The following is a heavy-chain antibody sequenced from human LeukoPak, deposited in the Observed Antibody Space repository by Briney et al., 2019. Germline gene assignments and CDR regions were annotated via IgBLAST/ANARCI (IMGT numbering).Heavy chain of an antibody. V-gene: IGHV4-34*01. CDR2: INHSGST. D-gene: IGHD6-19*01. J-gene: IGHJ4*02. CDR1: GGSFSGYY. CDR3: ARGRWQWLVTYYFDY. Sequence: SETLSLTCAVYGGSFSGYYWSWIRQPPGKGLEWIGEINHSGSTNYNPSLKSRVTISVDTSKNQFSLKLSSVTAADTAVYYCARGRWQWLVTYYFDYWGQGTLVTVSS.